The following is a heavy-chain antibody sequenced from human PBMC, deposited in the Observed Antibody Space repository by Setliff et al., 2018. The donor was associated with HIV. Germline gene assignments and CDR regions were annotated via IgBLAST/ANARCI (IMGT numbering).Heavy chain of an antibody. Sequence: SETLSLTCTVSGYSISSGYYWGWIRQPPGKGLEWIGSIYYSGRTYYNPSLKSRVTISVDTSKNQFSLKLSPVTAADPAVYYCARVGWEYYDSSGVGEFDYWGQGTLVTVSS. CDR1: GYSISSGYY. D-gene: IGHD3-22*01. CDR3: ARVGWEYYDSSGVGEFDY. V-gene: IGHV4-38-2*02. J-gene: IGHJ4*02. CDR2: IYYSGRT.